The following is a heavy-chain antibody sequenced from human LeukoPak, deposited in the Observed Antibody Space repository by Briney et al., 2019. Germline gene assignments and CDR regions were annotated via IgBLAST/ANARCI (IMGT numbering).Heavy chain of an antibody. CDR2: INHSGST. CDR1: GGSFSGYY. V-gene: IGHV4-34*01. D-gene: IGHD6-6*01. J-gene: IGHJ3*02. CDR3: ARAGGIAARHDAFDI. Sequence: SETLSLTCTVYGGSFSGYYWKSIRQPPGKGLEWIGEINHSGSTNYNPSLKSRVTISVDTSKNQFSLKLSSVTAADTAVYYCARAGGIAARHDAFDIWGQGTMVTVSS.